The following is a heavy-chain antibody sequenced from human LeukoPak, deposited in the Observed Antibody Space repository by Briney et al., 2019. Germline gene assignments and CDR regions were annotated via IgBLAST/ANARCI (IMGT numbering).Heavy chain of an antibody. J-gene: IGHJ4*02. V-gene: IGHV4-59*01. CDR3: ARAKETTAAVIDY. D-gene: IGHD6-13*01. CDR2: IYSSGST. Sequence: PSETLSLTCTVSCGLISNYYWNWIRQPPGKGLEWIGYIYSSGSTNYNPSLKSRVTISVDTSKNQFSLNLSSVTAADTAVYYCARAKETTAAVIDYWGQGTLVTVSS. CDR1: CGLISNYY.